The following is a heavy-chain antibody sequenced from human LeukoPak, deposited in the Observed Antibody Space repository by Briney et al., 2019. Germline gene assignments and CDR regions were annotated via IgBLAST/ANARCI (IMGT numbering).Heavy chain of an antibody. CDR2: IYYSGST. D-gene: IGHD6-19*01. Sequence: PSETLSLTCTVSGGSISSYYWSWIRQPPGKGLEWIGYIYYSGSTNYNPSLKSRVTISVDTSKNQFSLKLSSVTAADTAVYYCAGSIAVAPHTIDYWGRGTLVTVSS. CDR3: AGSIAVAPHTIDY. J-gene: IGHJ4*02. CDR1: GGSISSYY. V-gene: IGHV4-59*01.